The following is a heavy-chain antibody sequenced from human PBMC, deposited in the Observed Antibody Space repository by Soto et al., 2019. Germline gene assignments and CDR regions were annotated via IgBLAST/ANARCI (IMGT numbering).Heavy chain of an antibody. CDR2: IYYSGCT. CDR3: AREAAAGPNWFDP. J-gene: IGHJ5*02. D-gene: IGHD6-13*01. Sequence: SETLSLTCTVSGGSISSYYWSWIRQPPGKGLEWIGYIYYSGCTNYNPSLKSRVTISVDTSKNQFSLKLSSVTAADTAVYYCAREAAAGPNWFDPWGQGTLVTVSS. V-gene: IGHV4-59*01. CDR1: GGSISSYY.